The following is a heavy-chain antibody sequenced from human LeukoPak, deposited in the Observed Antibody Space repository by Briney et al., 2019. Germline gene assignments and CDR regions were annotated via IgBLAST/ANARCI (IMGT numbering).Heavy chain of an antibody. CDR1: GFTSTDYA. J-gene: IGHJ4*02. CDR3: AKARYCSGGSCYSDY. V-gene: IGHV3-23*01. CDR2: LIGSSGST. D-gene: IGHD2-15*01. Sequence: GGSLRLSCAASGFTSTDYAMNWVRQAPGKGLEWVSVLIGSSGSTDYADSVKGRFTISRDNSKNTLYLQMNSLRAEDTAVYYCAKARYCSGGSCYSDYWGQGTLVTVSS.